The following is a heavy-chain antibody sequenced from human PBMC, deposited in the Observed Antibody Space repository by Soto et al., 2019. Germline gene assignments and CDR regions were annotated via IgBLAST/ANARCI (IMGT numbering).Heavy chain of an antibody. D-gene: IGHD2-15*01. J-gene: IGHJ3*02. CDR1: GFTFDDYA. Sequence: GGSLRLSCAASGFTFDDYAMHWVRQAPGKGLEWVSGISWNSGSIGYADSVKGRFTISRDNAKNSLYLQMNSLRAEDTALYYCAKGFNSHCSGGSCYYDAFDIWGQGTMVTVSS. V-gene: IGHV3-9*01. CDR3: AKGFNSHCSGGSCYYDAFDI. CDR2: ISWNSGSI.